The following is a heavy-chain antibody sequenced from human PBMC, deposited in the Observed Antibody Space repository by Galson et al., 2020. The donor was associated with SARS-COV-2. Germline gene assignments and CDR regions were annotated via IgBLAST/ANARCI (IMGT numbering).Heavy chain of an antibody. D-gene: IGHD1-20*01. Sequence: ETSETLSLTCTVSGGSISSSGYFWGWIRQPPGRGLEWIGGIYSGGTTYYNPSLKSRLTISVDTSKNQFSLTLSSVTATDTAVFYCARRYNSEWYFDLWGRGTLVTVSS. V-gene: IGHV4-39*01. J-gene: IGHJ2*01. CDR3: ARRYNSEWYFDL. CDR2: IYSGGTT. CDR1: GGSISSSGYF.